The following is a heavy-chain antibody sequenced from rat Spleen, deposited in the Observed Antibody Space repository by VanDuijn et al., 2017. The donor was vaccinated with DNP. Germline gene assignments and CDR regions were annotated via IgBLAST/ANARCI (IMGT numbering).Heavy chain of an antibody. D-gene: IGHD1-12*02. J-gene: IGHJ1*01. CDR2: INFIGTT. CDR3: ARAYYDGTYYPYWYFDF. CDR1: GYSITSHY. V-gene: IGHV3-1*01. Sequence: EVQLQESGPGLVKPSQSLSLTCSVTGYSITSHYWGWIRKFPRNKMEWMGYINFIGTTGYNPSLKGRISITRDTSKNQFFLHLNSVTTEDTATYYCARAYYDGTYYPYWYFDFWGPGTMVTVSS.